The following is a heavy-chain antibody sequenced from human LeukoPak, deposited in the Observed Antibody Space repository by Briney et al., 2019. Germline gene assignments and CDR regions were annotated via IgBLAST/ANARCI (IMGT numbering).Heavy chain of an antibody. Sequence: GGSLRLSCAASGFRFSGYWMHWVRQAPGKGLVWVSLINTDGGRTAYADSVKGRFTISRDNSKNTLYLQMNSLRAEDTAVYYCAKAVTAMVADYWGQGTLVTVSS. V-gene: IGHV3-74*01. D-gene: IGHD5-18*01. CDR1: GFRFSGYW. CDR2: INTDGGRT. J-gene: IGHJ4*02. CDR3: AKAVTAMVADY.